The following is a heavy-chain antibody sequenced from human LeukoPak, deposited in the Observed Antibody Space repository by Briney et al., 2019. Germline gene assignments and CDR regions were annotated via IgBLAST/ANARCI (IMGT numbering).Heavy chain of an antibody. V-gene: IGHV3-48*01. Sequence: GGSLRLSCAASGFTFSSYSMNWVRQAPGKGLEWVSYISSSSSTIYYADSVKGRFTISRDNAKNSLYLQMNSLRAEDTAVYYCARIYDFWSGYSFWYLCYFDYWGQGTLVTVSP. D-gene: IGHD3-3*01. J-gene: IGHJ4*02. CDR2: ISSSSSTI. CDR1: GFTFSSYS. CDR3: ARIYDFWSGYSFWYLCYFDY.